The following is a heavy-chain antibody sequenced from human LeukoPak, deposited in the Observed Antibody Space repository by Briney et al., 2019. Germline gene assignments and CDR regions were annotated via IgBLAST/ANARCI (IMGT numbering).Heavy chain of an antibody. Sequence: GGSLRLSCAASGFTVSSNYMSWVRQAPGKGLEWVSLIYSDGNTSYADSVKGRFNISRDNSQNTLYLQMNSLRAEDTAVYYCAELGITMIGGVWGKGTTVTISS. V-gene: IGHV3-66*01. J-gene: IGHJ6*04. CDR1: GFTVSSNY. CDR3: AELGITMIGGV. D-gene: IGHD3-10*02. CDR2: IYSDGNT.